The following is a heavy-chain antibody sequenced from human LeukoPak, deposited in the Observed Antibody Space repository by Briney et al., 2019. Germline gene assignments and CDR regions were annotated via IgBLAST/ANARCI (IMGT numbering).Heavy chain of an antibody. Sequence: GASVKVSCKASGGTFSSYAISWVRQAPGQGLEWMGGIIPIFGTANYAQKFQGRVTITADESTSTAYMELSSLRSEDTAVYYCARGRITMVRILNYYYYYYGMDVWGQGTTVTVSS. V-gene: IGHV1-69*13. CDR2: IIPIFGTA. D-gene: IGHD3-10*01. J-gene: IGHJ6*02. CDR3: ARGRITMVRILNYYYYYYGMDV. CDR1: GGTFSSYA.